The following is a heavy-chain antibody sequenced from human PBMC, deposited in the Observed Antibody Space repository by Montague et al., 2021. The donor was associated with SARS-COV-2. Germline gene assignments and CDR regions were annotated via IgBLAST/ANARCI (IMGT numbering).Heavy chain of an antibody. Sequence: SETLSLTCTVSGDSVSSGAYYWSWIRQPPGKGLEWIAYIYYNGNTYTKYNPSLKNRVTISVDKSKNQISLKLTSVTAADTATYYCARGQVTIFAVLIMLPAAGALDLWGQGTTVTVSS. CDR3: ARGQVTIFAVLIMLPAAGALDL. CDR1: GDSVSSGAYY. V-gene: IGHV4-61*08. D-gene: IGHD3-3*01. CDR2: IYYNGNTYT. J-gene: IGHJ3*01.